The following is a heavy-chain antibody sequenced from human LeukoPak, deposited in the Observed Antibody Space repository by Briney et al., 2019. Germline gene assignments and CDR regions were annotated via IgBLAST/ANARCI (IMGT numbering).Heavy chain of an antibody. CDR2: IDSSGTT. D-gene: IGHD3-10*01. J-gene: IGHJ5*02. V-gene: IGHV4-4*07. CDR3: ARGKAPDYIRSSYRWLDP. CDR1: GGSFITYY. Sequence: PSETLSLTCTVSGGSFITYYWSWIRQPAGRGLEWIGHIDSSGTTNYNPSLKSRVTMSTDPSKNQFSLKLSSVTAADTAVYYCARGKAPDYIRSSYRWLDPWGQGTLVTVSS.